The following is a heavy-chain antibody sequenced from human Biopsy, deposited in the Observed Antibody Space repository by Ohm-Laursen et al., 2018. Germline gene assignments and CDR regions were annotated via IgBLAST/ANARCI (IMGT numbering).Heavy chain of an antibody. V-gene: IGHV4-59*08. J-gene: IGHJ4*02. Sequence: TLSLTCTLSGASVRSHFLTWIRQPPGKGLQWIGSISNSGTTKSSPSLKSRVNISLHTSKNQLSLKLTSVTAADTAVYYCARLSTLFGVADFTDDWGQGTPVTVSS. CDR1: GASVRSHF. CDR3: ARLSTLFGVADFTDD. D-gene: IGHD3-3*01. CDR2: ISNSGTT.